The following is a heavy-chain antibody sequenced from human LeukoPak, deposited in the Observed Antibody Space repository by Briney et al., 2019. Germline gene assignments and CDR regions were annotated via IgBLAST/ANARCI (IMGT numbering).Heavy chain of an antibody. CDR1: GYPFTNYY. CDR2: INPLGGST. CDR3: ARTHCSGGSCYRGFDY. J-gene: IGHJ4*02. V-gene: IGHV1-46*01. D-gene: IGHD2-15*01. Sequence: GASVKVSCKASGYPFTNYYMHWVRQAPGQGLDWMGIINPLGGSTTYARKFQGRVTMTRDTSSGTVYMELSSLRSEDTALYYCARTHCSGGSCYRGFDYWGQGTLVTVSS.